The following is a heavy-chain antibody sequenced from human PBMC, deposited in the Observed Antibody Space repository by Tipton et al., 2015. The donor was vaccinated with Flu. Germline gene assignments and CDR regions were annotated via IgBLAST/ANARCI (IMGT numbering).Heavy chain of an antibody. D-gene: IGHD1-26*01. CDR2: MYTSGSK. Sequence: TLSITCTVSDGSISSYYWSWIRKPAGKGLEWIGRMYTSGSKNYNPYLKRRVNMSVDTSKNQFSLKLSSVTAADTAVYYCARSAVGATFFDYWGQGTLVTVSS. CDR3: ARSAVGATFFDY. V-gene: IGHV4-4*07. J-gene: IGHJ4*02. CDR1: DGSISSYY.